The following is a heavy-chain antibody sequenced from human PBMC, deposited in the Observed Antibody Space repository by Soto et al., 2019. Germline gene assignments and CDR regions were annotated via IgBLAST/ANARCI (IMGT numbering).Heavy chain of an antibody. D-gene: IGHD1-26*01. J-gene: IGHJ4*02. CDR1: GFTFSSYG. Sequence: QVQLVESGGGVVQPGRSLRLSCAASGFTFSSYGMHWVRQAPGKRLEWVAVISYDGSNKYYADSVKGRFTISRDNSKNTLYRQMNRLTAEDTAVYYCARSPYSVSYLAYFDYWGQGTLVTVSS. CDR2: ISYDGSNK. CDR3: ARSPYSVSYLAYFDY. V-gene: IGHV3-30*03.